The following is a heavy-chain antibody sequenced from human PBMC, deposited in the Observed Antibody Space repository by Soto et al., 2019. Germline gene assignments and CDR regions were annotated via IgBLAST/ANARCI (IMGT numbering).Heavy chain of an antibody. Sequence: SVKVSCKASGGTFSSYTISWVRQAPGQGLEWMGRIIPILGIANYAQKFKGRVTITADKSTSTAYMELSSLRSEDTAVYYCASILTGYYDAFDIWGQGTMVTVSS. V-gene: IGHV1-69*02. J-gene: IGHJ3*02. D-gene: IGHD3-9*01. CDR1: GGTFSSYT. CDR2: IIPILGIA. CDR3: ASILTGYYDAFDI.